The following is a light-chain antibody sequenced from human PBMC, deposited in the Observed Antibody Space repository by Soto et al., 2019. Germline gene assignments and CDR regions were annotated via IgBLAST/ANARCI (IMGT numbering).Light chain of an antibody. J-gene: IGKJ2*01. CDR3: LQYNTFPHT. CDR2: DAT. CDR1: QMIARW. Sequence: IQMTQSPSTLSASVGDTVTLTCRSSQMIARWLAWYQQKPGTAPRLIIYDATSLQSGVPSRFSASASGTDFTLTISSLHPDAFATYYCLQYNTFPHTFGQGTKLEI. V-gene: IGKV1-5*01.